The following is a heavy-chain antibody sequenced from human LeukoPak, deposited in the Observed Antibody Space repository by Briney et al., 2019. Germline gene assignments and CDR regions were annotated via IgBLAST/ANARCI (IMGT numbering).Heavy chain of an antibody. D-gene: IGHD5-18*01. CDR2: ISAYNGNT. Sequence: ASVKVSCKASGYTFTSYGISWVRQAPRQGLEWMGWISAYNGNTNYAQKLQGRVTMTTDTSTSTAYMELRSLRSDDTAVYYCARGDTAMGSFRPYYFDYWGQGTLVTVSS. CDR3: ARGDTAMGSFRPYYFDY. V-gene: IGHV1-18*01. CDR1: GYTFTSYG. J-gene: IGHJ4*02.